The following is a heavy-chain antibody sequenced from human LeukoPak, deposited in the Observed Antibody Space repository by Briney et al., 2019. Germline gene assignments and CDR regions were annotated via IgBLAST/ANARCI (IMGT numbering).Heavy chain of an antibody. J-gene: IGHJ6*02. D-gene: IGHD6-6*01. CDR1: GFTFSSYW. Sequence: PGGSLRLSCAASGFTFSSYWMSWVRQAPGKGLEGVANIKKGGSEKVYVDSVKGRFTISRDNAKDSLFLQMNTLRAEDTAVYYCARDPYSSTWSYGMDVWGQGTTVTVSS. CDR3: ARDPYSSTWSYGMDV. CDR2: IKKGGSEK. V-gene: IGHV3-7*05.